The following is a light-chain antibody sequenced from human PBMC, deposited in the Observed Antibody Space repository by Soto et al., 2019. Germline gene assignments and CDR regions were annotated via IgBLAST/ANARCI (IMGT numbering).Light chain of an antibody. CDR1: QSFSIN. V-gene: IGKV3-15*01. CDR2: GAS. Sequence: TVLTQSPGTLSVSPGERASLSCRASQSFSINLAWYQQKPGQAPRLLIYGASTRATGIPARFSGSGSGTEFTLSINSLQSEDFAVYYCQEYDNWPPEGTFGQGTKV. J-gene: IGKJ1*01. CDR3: QEYDNWPPEGT.